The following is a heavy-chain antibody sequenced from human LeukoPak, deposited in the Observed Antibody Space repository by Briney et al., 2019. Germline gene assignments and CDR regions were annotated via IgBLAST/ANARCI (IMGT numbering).Heavy chain of an antibody. CDR3: ASRRDWELLPPDY. Sequence: ASVKVSCTASGYTFTGYYMHWVRQAPGQGLEWMGWINPNSGGTNYAQKFQGRVTMTGDTSISTAYMELSRLRSDDTAVYYCASRRDWELLPPDYWGQGTLVTVSS. J-gene: IGHJ4*02. CDR2: INPNSGGT. CDR1: GYTFTGYY. D-gene: IGHD1-26*01. V-gene: IGHV1-2*02.